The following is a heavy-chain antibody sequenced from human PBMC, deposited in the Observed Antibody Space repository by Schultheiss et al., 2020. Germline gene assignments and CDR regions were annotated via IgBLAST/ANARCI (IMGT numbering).Heavy chain of an antibody. CDR2: INGDGSDT. J-gene: IGHJ6*03. CDR3: ARDQGCSSTSCPYYMDV. CDR1: GFTFSSYW. D-gene: IGHD2-2*01. V-gene: IGHV3-74*01. Sequence: GGSLRLSCAASGFTFSSYWMHWVRQAPGKGLVWVSRINGDGSDTGYADSVKGRLTISRDNAKNTMYLQMNSLRAEDTAVYYCARDQGCSSTSCPYYMDVWGKGTTVTVSS.